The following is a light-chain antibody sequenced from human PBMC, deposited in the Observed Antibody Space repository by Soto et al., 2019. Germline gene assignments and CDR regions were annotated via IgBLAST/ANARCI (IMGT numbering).Light chain of an antibody. CDR1: QSISNF. J-gene: IGKJ4*01. CDR2: AAS. Sequence: DIQMTQSPSSLSASVGDRVTITCRASQSISNFLNWYQQKPGKAPKLLIYAASSLQGGVPARFSGSVSGTDFTLTISSLQPEDFATYYCQQSYSTPLTFGGGTKVEMK. V-gene: IGKV1-39*01. CDR3: QQSYSTPLT.